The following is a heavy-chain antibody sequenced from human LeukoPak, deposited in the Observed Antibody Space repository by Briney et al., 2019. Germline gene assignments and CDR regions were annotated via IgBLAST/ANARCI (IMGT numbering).Heavy chain of an antibody. CDR2: ISTYNGYS. J-gene: IGHJ4*02. CDR3: AKNSSGGYSDY. CDR1: AYTFTSSG. V-gene: IGHV1-18*01. D-gene: IGHD6-19*01. Sequence: ASVTLSFTTSAYTFTSSGITWVRQAPGQGLEWMWWISTYNGYSNYAQNLQGRVTITADTSTTTAYMERSSLRSDDTAVYYCAKNSSGGYSDYWGQGTLVTVAS.